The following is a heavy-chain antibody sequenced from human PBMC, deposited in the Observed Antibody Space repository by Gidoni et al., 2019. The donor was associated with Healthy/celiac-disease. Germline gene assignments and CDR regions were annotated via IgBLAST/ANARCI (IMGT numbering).Heavy chain of an antibody. CDR2: IKQDGSEK. Sequence: EVQLVESGGGLVQPGGSLRLSCAASGFTFSSYWMSWVRQAPGKGLEWVANIKQDGSEKYYVDSVKGRFTISRDNAKNSLYLQMNSLRAEDTAVYYCARTRVAVAGQYYYYYYGMDVWGQGTTVTVSS. CDR3: ARTRVAVAGQYYYYYYGMDV. J-gene: IGHJ6*02. D-gene: IGHD6-19*01. V-gene: IGHV3-7*03. CDR1: GFTFSSYW.